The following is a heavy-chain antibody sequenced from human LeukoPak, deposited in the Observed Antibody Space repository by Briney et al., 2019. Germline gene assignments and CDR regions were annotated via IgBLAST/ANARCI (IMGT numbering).Heavy chain of an antibody. Sequence: GGSLRLSCAASGFTFNSYAMYWVRQAPGKGLEWVSGIFGSGGSAHYADSVKCRFTISRDNSKNTVYLQMDSLRVEDTAVYYCGKTTAGYSSGRYPGWPVDYWGQGTLVTVSS. CDR2: IFGSGGSA. CDR1: GFTFNSYA. CDR3: GKTTAGYSSGRYPGWPVDY. J-gene: IGHJ4*02. D-gene: IGHD6-19*01. V-gene: IGHV3-23*01.